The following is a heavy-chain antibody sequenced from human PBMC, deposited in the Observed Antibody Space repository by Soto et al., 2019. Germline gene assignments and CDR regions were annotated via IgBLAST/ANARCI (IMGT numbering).Heavy chain of an antibody. CDR3: AKPLGLLRRAMAQGSDY. CDR2: ISWNSGSI. CDR1: GFTFDDYA. V-gene: IGHV3-9*01. J-gene: IGHJ4*02. Sequence: GGSLRLSCAASGFTFDDYAMHWVRQAPGKGLEWVSGISWNSGSIGYADSVKGRFTISRDNAKNTVYLQMNSLRPEDTAVYYCAKPLGLLRRAMAQGSDYWGQGTLVTVSS. D-gene: IGHD5-18*01.